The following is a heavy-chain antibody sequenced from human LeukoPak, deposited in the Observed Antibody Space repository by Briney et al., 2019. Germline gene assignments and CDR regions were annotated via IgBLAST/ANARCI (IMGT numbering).Heavy chain of an antibody. D-gene: IGHD5-12*01. J-gene: IGHJ4*02. V-gene: IGHV3-30*03. CDR2: ILYDGSNK. Sequence: PGGSLRLSCAASEFTFSSYAMHWVRQAPGKGLEWVAVILYDGSNKKYADSVKGRFTISRDNSENTLYLQMNSLRAEDTAVYYCARGANSGYDSVRGYWGQGTLVTVSS. CDR1: EFTFSSYA. CDR3: ARGANSGYDSVRGY.